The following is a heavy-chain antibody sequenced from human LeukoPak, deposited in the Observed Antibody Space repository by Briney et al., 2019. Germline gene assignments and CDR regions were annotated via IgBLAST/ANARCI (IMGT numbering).Heavy chain of an antibody. CDR2: IYHSGST. CDR1: GGSISSGGYY. J-gene: IGHJ4*02. D-gene: IGHD1-26*01. CDR3: ARDRGEWEPTSGSFDY. V-gene: IGHV4-30-2*01. Sequence: PSETLSLTCTVSGGSISSGGYYWSWIRQPPGKGLEWIGYIYHSGSTYYNPSLKSRVTISVDRSKNQFSLKLSSVTAADTAVYYCARDRGEWEPTSGSFDYWGQGTLVTVSS.